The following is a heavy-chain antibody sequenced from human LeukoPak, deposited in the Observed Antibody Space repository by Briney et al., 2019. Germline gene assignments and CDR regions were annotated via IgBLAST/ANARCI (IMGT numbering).Heavy chain of an antibody. J-gene: IGHJ4*02. V-gene: IGHV1-46*01. CDR1: GYTLSSYY. CDR3: ARGSGGWFGGSNIPQNYFDY. CDR2: INPSGGST. Sequence: ASVEAACGASGYTLSSYYMHWVRQAPGQGLEWMGIINPSGGSTSYAQKFQGRVTMTRDTSTSTVYMELSSLRSEDTAVYYCARGSGGWFGGSNIPQNYFDYWGQGPLVTVSS. D-gene: IGHD3-10*01.